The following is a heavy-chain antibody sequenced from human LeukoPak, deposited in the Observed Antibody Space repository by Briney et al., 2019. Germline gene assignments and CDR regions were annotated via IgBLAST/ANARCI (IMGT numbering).Heavy chain of an antibody. J-gene: IGHJ6*03. V-gene: IGHV3-48*04. CDR2: ISPSSSGI. Sequence: GGSLRLSCAASGFTFTTFGFIWVRQAPGKGLQWVLYISPSSSGIFYADSVRGRFTISRDNSENSVYLEMSSLRAEDTAVYYCARTRQGGYMDVWGKGTAVTVSS. CDR1: GFTFTTFG. D-gene: IGHD1-1*01. CDR3: ARTRQGGYMDV.